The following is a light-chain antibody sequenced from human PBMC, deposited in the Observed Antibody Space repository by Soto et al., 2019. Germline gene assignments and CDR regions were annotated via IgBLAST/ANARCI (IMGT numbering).Light chain of an antibody. CDR1: QGINIW. J-gene: IGKJ2*01. CDR2: AAS. Sequence: DIPMTQSPSSVSASVGDRVTITCRASQGINIWLAWYQQKPGKAPNLLIYAASSLQSGVQSRFSGSGSGTDFTLTSSSLQPEDFATYYCQQANGFPYTFGQGTKLQIK. CDR3: QQANGFPYT. V-gene: IGKV1-12*01.